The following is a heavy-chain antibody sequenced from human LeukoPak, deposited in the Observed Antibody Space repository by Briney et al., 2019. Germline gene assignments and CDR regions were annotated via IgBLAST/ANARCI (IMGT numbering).Heavy chain of an antibody. Sequence: GGSLRLPCAASGFSFSSYAMSWVRQTPGKGLEWVSAISGSGGNTFYADSVKGRFTISRDNSKSTLYLQMNSLRAEDTALYYCAKDRRGYDPGYFDHWGQGTLVTVSS. CDR3: AKDRRGYDPGYFDH. V-gene: IGHV3-23*01. D-gene: IGHD3-22*01. CDR1: GFSFSSYA. J-gene: IGHJ4*02. CDR2: ISGSGGNT.